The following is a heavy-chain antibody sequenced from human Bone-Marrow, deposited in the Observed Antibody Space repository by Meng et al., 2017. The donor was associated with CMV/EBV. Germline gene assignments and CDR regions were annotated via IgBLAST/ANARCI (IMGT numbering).Heavy chain of an antibody. CDR2: INHSGST. CDR1: GGSFSGYY. V-gene: IGHV4-34*01. Sequence: GSLRLSCAVYGGSFSGYYWSWIRQPPGKGLEWIGEINHSGSTNYNPSLKSRVTISVDTSKNQFSLKLSSVTAADTAVYYCATSGNSLSFWGQGTTVTVSS. J-gene: IGHJ6*02. CDR3: ATSGNSLSF. D-gene: IGHD2-21*01.